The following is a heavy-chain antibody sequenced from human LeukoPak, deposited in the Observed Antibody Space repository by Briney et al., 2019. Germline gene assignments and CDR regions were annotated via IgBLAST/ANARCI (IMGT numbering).Heavy chain of an antibody. CDR2: ISAYNGNT. CDR3: ARGGETLRYSEFDP. J-gene: IGHJ5*02. Sequence: AAVNVSCKASGYTFTSYGISWVRQATGQGLEWMGWISAYNGNTNYAQKLQGRVTMTTDTSTSTAYMELRSLRSDDTAVYYCARGGETLRYSEFDPWGQGTLVTVSS. CDR1: GYTFTSYG. D-gene: IGHD3-9*01. V-gene: IGHV1-18*01.